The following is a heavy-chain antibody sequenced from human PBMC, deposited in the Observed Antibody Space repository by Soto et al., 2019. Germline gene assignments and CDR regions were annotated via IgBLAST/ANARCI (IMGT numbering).Heavy chain of an antibody. J-gene: IGHJ4*02. Sequence: GESLKISCEASGYSFTSYWIGWVRQKPGKGLEWMGMISPDDSETRYRPSFQGQVTISVDKSINTAYLHWSRLRASDTAIYYCARAQYFFDTTGYYNYFDSWGRGTLVTVYS. CDR2: ISPDDSET. CDR1: GYSFTSYW. CDR3: ARAQYFFDTTGYYNYFDS. D-gene: IGHD3-22*01. V-gene: IGHV5-51*01.